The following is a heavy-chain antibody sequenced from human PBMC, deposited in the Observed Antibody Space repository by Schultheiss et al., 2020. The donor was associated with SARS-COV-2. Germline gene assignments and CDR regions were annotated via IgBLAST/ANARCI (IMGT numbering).Heavy chain of an antibody. CDR1: GGSFSGYY. CDR2: INHSGST. CDR3: ASGDYSPQFDS. Sequence: SETLSLTCAVYGGSFSGYYWSWIRQPPGKGLEWIGEINHSGSTYYNPSLKSRVTISVDTSNNRFSLNLSSVTAADTAVYYCASGDYSPQFDSWGQGTLVTVSS. V-gene: IGHV4-34*01. D-gene: IGHD4-11*01. J-gene: IGHJ5*01.